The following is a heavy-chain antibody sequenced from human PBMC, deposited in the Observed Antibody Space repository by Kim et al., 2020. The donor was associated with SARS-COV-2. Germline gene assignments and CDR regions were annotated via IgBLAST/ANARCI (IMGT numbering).Heavy chain of an antibody. V-gene: IGHV3-30*01. CDR3: ARPEYYYDSSGYYYY. Sequence: SVKGRFTNARDNSKNTLYLQMNSLRAEDTAVYYCARPEYYYDSSGYYYYWGQGTLVTVSS. D-gene: IGHD3-22*01. J-gene: IGHJ4*02.